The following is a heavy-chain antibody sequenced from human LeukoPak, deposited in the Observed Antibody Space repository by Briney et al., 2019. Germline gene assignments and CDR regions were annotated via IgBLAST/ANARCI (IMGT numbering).Heavy chain of an antibody. J-gene: IGHJ4*02. CDR2: ISGSGGST. CDR3: AKDKEAAGGFDY. CDR1: GFTFSSYA. Sequence: GGSLRLSCAASGFTFSSYAMSWVRQAPGKGLEWVSAISGSGGSTYYADSVQGRCTLSRDNSKNTLYLQMNSLRAEDTAVYYCAKDKEAAGGFDYWGQGTLVTVSS. V-gene: IGHV3-23*01. D-gene: IGHD6-13*01.